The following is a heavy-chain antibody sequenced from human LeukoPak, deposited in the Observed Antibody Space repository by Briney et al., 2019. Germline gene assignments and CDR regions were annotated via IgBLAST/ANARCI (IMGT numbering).Heavy chain of an antibody. CDR1: GFTFNNYW. D-gene: IGHD1-1*01. V-gene: IGHV3-64*02. CDR2: ISSNGGST. J-gene: IGHJ4*02. Sequence: GGSLRLSCAASGFTFNNYWMHWVRQAPGKGLEYVSAISSNGGSTYYADSVKGRFTISRDNSKNTLYLQMGSLRAEDMAVYYCARGNPGTENYFDYWGQGTLVTVSS. CDR3: ARGNPGTENYFDY.